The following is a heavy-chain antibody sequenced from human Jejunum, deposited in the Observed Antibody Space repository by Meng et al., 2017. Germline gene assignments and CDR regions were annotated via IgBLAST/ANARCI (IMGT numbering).Heavy chain of an antibody. V-gene: IGHV4-34*01. CDR3: ARGNEYSNYGADF. Sequence: QVKLQQWGAGLLKPSETLSVTCAVYGGSISDYYWNWIRQPPGKGLEWIGEINDSGSTNYNPSLKSRVTISVDTSKSQFYLRVSSVTAADTAVYYCARGNEYSNYGADFWGQGTLVTVSS. CDR1: GGSISDYY. CDR2: INDSGST. J-gene: IGHJ4*02. D-gene: IGHD4-11*01.